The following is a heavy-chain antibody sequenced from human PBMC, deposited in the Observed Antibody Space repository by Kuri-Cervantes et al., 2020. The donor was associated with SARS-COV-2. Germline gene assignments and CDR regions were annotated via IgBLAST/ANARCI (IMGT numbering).Heavy chain of an antibody. V-gene: IGHV3-30*04. Sequence: GGSLRLPCAASGFTFSSYAMHWVRQAPGKGLEWVAVITYDGSSKYYADSEKGRFTISRDNYKNTLYLQMNSLRDVDTSVYYCARSYSGSYLGPFDYWGQGTLVTVSS. CDR1: GFTFSSYA. CDR3: ARSYSGSYLGPFDY. J-gene: IGHJ4*02. D-gene: IGHD1-26*01. CDR2: ITYDGSSK.